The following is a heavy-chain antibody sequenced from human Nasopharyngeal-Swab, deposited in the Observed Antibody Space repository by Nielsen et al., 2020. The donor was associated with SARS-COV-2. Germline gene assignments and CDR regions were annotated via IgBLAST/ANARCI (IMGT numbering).Heavy chain of an antibody. J-gene: IGHJ4*02. V-gene: IGHV3-7*05. CDR3: ASSGLSSGWPLDY. Sequence: GESLKIPCAASGFTFSSYWMSWVRQAPGKGLEWVANIKQDGSEKYYVDSVKGRFTISRDNAKNSLYLQMNSLRAEDTAVYYCASSGLSSGWPLDYWGQGTLVTVSS. CDR1: GFTFSSYW. D-gene: IGHD6-19*01. CDR2: IKQDGSEK.